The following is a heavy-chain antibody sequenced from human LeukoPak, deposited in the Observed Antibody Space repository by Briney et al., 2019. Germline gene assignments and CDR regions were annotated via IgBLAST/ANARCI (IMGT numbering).Heavy chain of an antibody. D-gene: IGHD3-22*01. V-gene: IGHV4-34*01. J-gene: IGHJ4*02. CDR1: GGSFSGYY. CDR2: INHSGST. Sequence: PSETLSLTCAVYGGSFSGYYWSWIRQPPGEGLEWIGEINHSGSTNYNPSLKSRVTISVDTSKNQFSLKLSSVTAADTAVYYCARGLLNYDSSGYHGEFDYWGQGTLVTVSS. CDR3: ARGLLNYDSSGYHGEFDY.